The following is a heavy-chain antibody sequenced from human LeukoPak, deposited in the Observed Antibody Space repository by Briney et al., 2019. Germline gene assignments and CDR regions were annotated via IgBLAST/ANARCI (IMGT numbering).Heavy chain of an antibody. V-gene: IGHV1-69*05. CDR3: AREGDTAMADDY. Sequence: ASVKVSCKASGGTFSSYAISWVRQAPGQGLEWMGGIIPIFGTANYAQKFQGSVTITTDESTSTAYRELSSLRSEDTAVYYCAREGDTAMADDYWGQGTLVTVSS. CDR2: IIPIFGTA. J-gene: IGHJ4*02. D-gene: IGHD5-18*01. CDR1: GGTFSSYA.